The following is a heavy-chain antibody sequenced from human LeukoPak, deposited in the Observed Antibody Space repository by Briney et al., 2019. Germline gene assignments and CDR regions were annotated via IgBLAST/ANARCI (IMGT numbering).Heavy chain of an antibody. V-gene: IGHV5-51*01. D-gene: IGHD2-2*01. CDR1: GYSFTSYW. CDR2: IYPGHSYP. J-gene: IGHJ5*02. CDR3: ARSLRYCSSTSCYNNWFDP. Sequence: GESLQISGQGAGYSFTSYWIGWGRRMPGKGLEGMGIIYPGHSYPTYSPSFQGQVTISPDNSITTAYLQWSSLNASDTAMYYCARSLRYCSSTSCYNNWFDPWGQGTLVTVSS.